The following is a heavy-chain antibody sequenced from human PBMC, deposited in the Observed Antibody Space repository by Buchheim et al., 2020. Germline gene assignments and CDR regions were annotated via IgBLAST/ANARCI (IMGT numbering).Heavy chain of an antibody. Sequence: QVHLVQSGAEERKPGAAVKISCKASGYTFTSYSYGIHWVRQAPGQRLEWLGWINTGSGNTKYSPKFQDRVTSTRDSSATTAYMEVSSLGSEDTAVYYCARERARTFYLDYWGQGTL. CDR1: GYTFTSYSYG. CDR3: ARERARTFYLDY. V-gene: IGHV1-3*05. J-gene: IGHJ4*02. D-gene: IGHD1-7*01. CDR2: INTGSGNT.